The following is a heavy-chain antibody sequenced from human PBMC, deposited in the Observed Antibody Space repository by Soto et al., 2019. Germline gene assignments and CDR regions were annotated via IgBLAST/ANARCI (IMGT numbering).Heavy chain of an antibody. V-gene: IGHV1-46*01. J-gene: IGHJ6*02. CDR1: GYTFTSYY. CDR3: ARERVDLTGYYSGYYYGMAV. D-gene: IGHD3-9*01. Sequence: ASVKVSCKASGYTFTSYYMHWVRQAPGQGLEWMGIINPSGGSTSYAQKFQGRVTMTRDTSTSTVYMELSSLRSEDTAVYYCARERVDLTGYYSGYYYGMAVWGQGTTVTVSS. CDR2: INPSGGST.